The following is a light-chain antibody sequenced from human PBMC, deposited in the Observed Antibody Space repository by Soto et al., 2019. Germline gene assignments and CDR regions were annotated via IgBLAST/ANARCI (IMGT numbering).Light chain of an antibody. CDR1: QSVSSSY. Sequence: TQSPGTLSLSPGERATLSCRASQSVSSSYLAWYQQKPGQAPRLLIYGASSRATGIPDRFSGSGSGTEFTLTISSLQPDDFATYYCQQYNSYPWTFGQGTKVEIK. J-gene: IGKJ1*01. CDR2: GAS. CDR3: QQYNSYPWT. V-gene: IGKV3-20*01.